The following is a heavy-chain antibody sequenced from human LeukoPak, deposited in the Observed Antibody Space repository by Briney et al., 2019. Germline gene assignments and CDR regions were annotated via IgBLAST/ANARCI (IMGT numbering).Heavy chain of an antibody. D-gene: IGHD5-12*01. CDR3: AKDQGLRYPFYYFDY. CDR2: ISGSGGST. CDR1: GFTFSIYA. J-gene: IGHJ4*02. Sequence: GGSLRLSCAASGFTFSIYAMSWVRQAPGKGLEWVSAISGSGGSTYYADSVKGRFTISRDNSKNTLYLQMNSLRAEDTAVYYCAKDQGLRYPFYYFDYWGQGTLVTVSS. V-gene: IGHV3-23*01.